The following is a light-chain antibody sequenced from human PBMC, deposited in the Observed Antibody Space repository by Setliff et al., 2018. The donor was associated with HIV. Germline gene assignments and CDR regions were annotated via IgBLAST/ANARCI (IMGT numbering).Light chain of an antibody. J-gene: IGLJ1*01. Sequence: QSVLTQPRSVSGSPGQSVTISCTGTSSDVGNYNYVSWYQQHPDKAPKLMIYDVTKRPSGVPDRFSGSKSGNTASLTISGLQAEDEADYYCCSYAGSSDVFGAGTKVTVL. CDR2: DVT. CDR1: SSDVGNYNY. CDR3: CSYAGSSDV. V-gene: IGLV2-11*01.